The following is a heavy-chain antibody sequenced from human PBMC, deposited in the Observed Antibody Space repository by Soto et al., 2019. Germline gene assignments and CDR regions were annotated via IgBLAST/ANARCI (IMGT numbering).Heavy chain of an antibody. D-gene: IGHD4-17*01. J-gene: IGHJ4*02. CDR2: INAGNGNT. Sequence: ASVKGACKAAGYTFTSYARHWGRQAPGQRLEWMGWINAGNGNTKYSQKFQGRVTITRDTSASTAYMELSSLRSEDTAVYYCARGLTDYGHPDFAYWRKGTLVPVSS. V-gene: IGHV1-3*01. CDR3: ARGLTDYGHPDFAY. CDR1: GYTFTSYA.